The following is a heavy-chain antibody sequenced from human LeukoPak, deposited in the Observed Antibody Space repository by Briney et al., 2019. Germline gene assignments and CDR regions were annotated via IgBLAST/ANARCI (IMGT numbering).Heavy chain of an antibody. CDR2: ISGYNGNT. CDR3: ARQRYGGNSVPWDY. J-gene: IGHJ4*02. V-gene: IGHV1-18*01. CDR1: GYTFTTYG. D-gene: IGHD4-23*01. Sequence: ASVKVSCKASGYTFTTYGISWVRQAPGQGLEWMGWISGYNGNTKYAQNLQGRVTMTTDTSTSTAYMELRSLRSDDTAVYYCARQRYGGNSVPWDYWGQGTLITVSS.